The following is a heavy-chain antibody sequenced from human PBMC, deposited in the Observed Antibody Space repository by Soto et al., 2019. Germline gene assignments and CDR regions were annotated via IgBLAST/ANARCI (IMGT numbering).Heavy chain of an antibody. CDR3: AGTTSHHWLYMDV. CDR1: GYSVSRNSAA. V-gene: IGHV6-1*01. CDR2: TYYRSKWYN. J-gene: IGHJ6*03. Sequence: PSQTLSLTYAISGYSVSRNSAAWNWIRQSPSRGLEWLGRTYYRSKWYNDYAVSVKSRITVNPDTSKNQFSLQLTSVTPEDTAVYYCAGTTSHHWLYMDVWGKGATVTVSS. D-gene: IGHD1-7*01.